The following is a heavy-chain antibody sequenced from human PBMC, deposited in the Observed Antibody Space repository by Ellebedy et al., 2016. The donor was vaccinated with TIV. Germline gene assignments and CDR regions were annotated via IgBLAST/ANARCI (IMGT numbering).Heavy chain of an antibody. Sequence: GGSLRLSXAASGFTFSSYAMHWVRQAPGKGLVWVSRINSDGSSTSYADSVKGRFTISRDNAKNTLYLQMNSLRAEDTAVYYCARGDEGSSWYYYWGQGTLVTVSS. CDR1: GFTFSSYA. CDR3: ARGDEGSSWYYY. D-gene: IGHD6-13*01. J-gene: IGHJ4*02. CDR2: INSDGSST. V-gene: IGHV3-74*01.